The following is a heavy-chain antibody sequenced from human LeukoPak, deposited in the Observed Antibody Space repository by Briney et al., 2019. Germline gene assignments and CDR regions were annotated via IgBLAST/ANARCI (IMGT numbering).Heavy chain of an antibody. Sequence: GGSLTLSCAASGFTLSAHAMSWVRQAPGKGLEWVSVIYTGGTTYYADSEKGRFIISRDDAKNAVYLQMNSLSAEDRAVYYCARGSVMDYWGQGTLVTVSS. D-gene: IGHD3-10*01. CDR1: GFTLSAHA. J-gene: IGHJ4*02. CDR2: IYTGGTT. V-gene: IGHV3-66*01. CDR3: ARGSVMDY.